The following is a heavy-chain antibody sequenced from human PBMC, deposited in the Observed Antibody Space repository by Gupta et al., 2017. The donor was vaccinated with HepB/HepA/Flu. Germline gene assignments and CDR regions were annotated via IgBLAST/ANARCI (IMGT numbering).Heavy chain of an antibody. CDR1: GFTFSSYS. Sequence: EVQLVESGGGLVKPGGSLRLSCAASGFTFSSYSMNWVRQAPGKGLEWVSSISSSSSYIYYADSVKGRFTISRDNAKNSLYLQMNSLRAEDTAVYYCARAHDYSNGIFDYWGQGTLVTVSS. J-gene: IGHJ4*02. V-gene: IGHV3-21*01. D-gene: IGHD4-11*01. CDR3: ARAHDYSNGIFDY. CDR2: ISSSSSYI.